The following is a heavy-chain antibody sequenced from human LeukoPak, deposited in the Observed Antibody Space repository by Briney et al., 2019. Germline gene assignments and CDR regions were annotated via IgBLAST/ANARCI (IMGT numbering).Heavy chain of an antibody. CDR1: GFTFISYG. J-gene: IGHJ4*02. CDR3: GKAYYYGSGARYYFDY. CDR2: STASGDGT. D-gene: IGHD3-10*01. Sequence: GGALRLSCAASGFTFISYGMSWVRQAPGKGREWVSASTASGDGTFYAESVKGRFTISRDNYKNTVYLQMNSMRAEERAVYYCGKAYYYGSGARYYFDYWGQGTLVTVSS. V-gene: IGHV3-23*01.